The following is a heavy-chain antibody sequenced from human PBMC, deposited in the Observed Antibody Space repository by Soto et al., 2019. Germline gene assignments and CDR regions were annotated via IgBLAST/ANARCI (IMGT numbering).Heavy chain of an antibody. J-gene: IGHJ4*02. CDR1: GGSISSGYYY. Sequence: SETLSLTCTVSGGSISSGYYYWSWIRQPPGKGLEWIGYIYYSGSTYYNPSLQSRVTMSIDTSKHQFSLKLRSVTAADTAVYYCARGRFYDYWGQGILVTVSS. CDR3: ARGRFYDY. V-gene: IGHV4-30-4*01. CDR2: IYYSGST.